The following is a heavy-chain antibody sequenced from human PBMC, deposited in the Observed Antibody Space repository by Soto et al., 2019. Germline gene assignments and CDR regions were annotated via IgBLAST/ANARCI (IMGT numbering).Heavy chain of an antibody. J-gene: IGHJ4*02. Sequence: EVQLVESGGGLVKPGGSLRLSCAASGFTFSTAWMSWVRQAPGKGLEWVGRIKSKTDGGTTDYAAPVKGRFTISRDDSKNTLYLQMNSLKTEDTAVYYGTTDPSTMIVVVYWGQGTLVTVSS. V-gene: IGHV3-15*01. CDR1: GFTFSTAW. D-gene: IGHD3-22*01. CDR3: TTDPSTMIVVVY. CDR2: IKSKTDGGTT.